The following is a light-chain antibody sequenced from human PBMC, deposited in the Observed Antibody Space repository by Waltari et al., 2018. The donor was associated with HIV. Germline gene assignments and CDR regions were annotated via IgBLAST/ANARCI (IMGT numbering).Light chain of an antibody. CDR2: GNN. Sequence: QSVLTQPPSVSGAPGQRVPISCTGSSSNIRAGYDVPWYQQLPGTAPKLLIYGNNNRPSGVPDRFSGSKSGTSASLAITGLQAEDEADYYCQSYDSSLSGWVFGGGTKLTVL. V-gene: IGLV1-40*01. CDR3: QSYDSSLSGWV. J-gene: IGLJ3*02. CDR1: SSNIRAGYD.